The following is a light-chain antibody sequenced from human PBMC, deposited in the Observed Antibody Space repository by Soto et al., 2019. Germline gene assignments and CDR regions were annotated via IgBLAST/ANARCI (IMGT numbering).Light chain of an antibody. CDR2: GAS. Sequence: IVVRRVAKTLSVSPGGRATLSCRASQSISDTLAWYQQKPGQAPRLLIYGASSRATGIPDRFSGSWSGTDLTLYVCGLGIADVAVYCCKKVATPLLWTCPDGTKVDIK. J-gene: IGKJ1*01. CDR3: KKVATPLLWT. V-gene: IGKV3D-15*01. CDR1: QSISDT.